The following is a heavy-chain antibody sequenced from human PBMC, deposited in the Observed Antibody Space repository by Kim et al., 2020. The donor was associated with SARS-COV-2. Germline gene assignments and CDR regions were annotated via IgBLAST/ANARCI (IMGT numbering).Heavy chain of an antibody. D-gene: IGHD3-9*01. Sequence: SETLSLTCTVSGGSISSYYWSWIRQPPGKGLEWTGYIYYIGSNNYNPTLKSRATIPVDTSKNQFSLKPSSVTAADPAVYYCASEKRIGLRHFDWTRGYY. V-gene: IGHV4-59*01. CDR2: IYYIGSN. CDR1: GGSISSYY. CDR3: ASEKRIGLRHFDWTRGYY. J-gene: IGHJ6*03.